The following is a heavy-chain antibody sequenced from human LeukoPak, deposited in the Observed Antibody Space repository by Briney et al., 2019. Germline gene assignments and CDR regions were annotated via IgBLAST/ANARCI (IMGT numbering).Heavy chain of an antibody. D-gene: IGHD3-10*01. CDR1: GGTFSSYA. V-gene: IGHV1-8*02. CDR2: MNPNSGNT. CDR3: ARGFGVTRYYYYMDV. J-gene: IGHJ6*03. Sequence: ASVKVSCKASGGTFSSYAISWVRQAPGQGLEWMGWMNPNSGNTGYAQKFQGRVTMTRNTSISTAYMELSSLRSEDTAVYYCARGFGVTRYYYYMDVWGKGTTVTISS.